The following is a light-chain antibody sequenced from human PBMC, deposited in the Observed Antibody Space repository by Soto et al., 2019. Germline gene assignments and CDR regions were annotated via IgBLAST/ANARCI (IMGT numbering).Light chain of an antibody. V-gene: IGKV1-39*01. Sequence: DIQMTQSPSSLSASVGDRVTITCRASQTLSRYLNWYQQKPGKAPKLLIYAASSLQSGVPSRFRGSGSGTDFTFTISSLQPEDFATYYCQQSYSTPYTFGQGTKLEIK. CDR3: QQSYSTPYT. CDR2: AAS. J-gene: IGKJ2*01. CDR1: QTLSRY.